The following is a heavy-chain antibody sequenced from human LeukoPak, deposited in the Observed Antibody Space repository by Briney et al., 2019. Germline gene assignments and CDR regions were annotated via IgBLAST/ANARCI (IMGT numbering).Heavy chain of an antibody. V-gene: IGHV4-59*08. D-gene: IGHD2-2*02. CDR2: IYYSGST. J-gene: IGHJ5*02. CDR1: GGSFSSYV. Sequence: PSETLSLTCTASGGSFSSYVRSWIRQPPGKGLEWIGYIYYSGSTNYNPSLKSRVTISVDTTKNQFSLKLSSVTAADTAVYYCARLAIEQPILLPGGRGTLVTVSS. CDR3: ARLAIEQPILLP.